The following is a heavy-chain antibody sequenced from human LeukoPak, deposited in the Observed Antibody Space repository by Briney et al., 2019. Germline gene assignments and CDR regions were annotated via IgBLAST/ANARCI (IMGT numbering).Heavy chain of an antibody. V-gene: IGHV1-2*06. Sequence: ASLKVSSEPSGYTFTGYYMYWVRQAPGQGLGWMGQINPNSGGTNYAQKFQGRVTMTRDTSISTAYMELSRLRSDDTAVYYCASQTGPGSLYYYYYMDVWGKGTTVTVSS. J-gene: IGHJ6*03. CDR2: INPNSGGT. CDR1: GYTFTGYY. D-gene: IGHD7-27*01. CDR3: ASQTGPGSLYYYYYMDV.